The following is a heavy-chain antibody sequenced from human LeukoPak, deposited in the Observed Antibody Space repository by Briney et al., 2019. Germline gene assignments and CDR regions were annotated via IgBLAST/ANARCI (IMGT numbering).Heavy chain of an antibody. D-gene: IGHD3-22*01. Sequence: SETLSLTCTVSGGSISGYYWSWIRQPPGKGLEWIGYIYYSGSTNYNPSLKSRVTISVDTSKNQFSLKLSSVTAADTAVYYCARTPLDSSGYYYGYYYYYYMDVWGKGTTVTVSS. V-gene: IGHV4-59*01. CDR2: IYYSGST. CDR3: ARTPLDSSGYYYGYYYYYYMDV. CDR1: GGSISGYY. J-gene: IGHJ6*03.